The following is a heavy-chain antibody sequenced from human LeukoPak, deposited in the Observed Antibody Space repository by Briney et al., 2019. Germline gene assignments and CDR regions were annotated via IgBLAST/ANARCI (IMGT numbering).Heavy chain of an antibody. CDR1: GGSFSGYY. V-gene: IGHV4-34*01. J-gene: IGHJ5*02. Sequence: PSETLSLTCAVYGGSFSGYYWSWIRQPPGKGLEWIGEINHSGSTNYNPSLKSRVTISVDTSKNQFSLKLSSVTAADTAVYYCARGGWFDPWGQGTLVTVSS. CDR3: ARGGWFDP. CDR2: INHSGST.